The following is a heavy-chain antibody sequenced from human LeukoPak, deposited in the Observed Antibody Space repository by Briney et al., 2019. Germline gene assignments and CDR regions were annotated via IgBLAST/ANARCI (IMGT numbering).Heavy chain of an antibody. CDR2: ISYDGSNK. Sequence: PGGSLRLSCAASGFTFSSYTMHWVRQAPGKGLERVALISYDGSNKYYADSVRGRFTISRDNSKNTLYLQMNSLRAEDTAVYYCAREKARDTSGYYYGAFDIWGQGTMVTVSS. CDR1: GFTFSSYT. CDR3: AREKARDTSGYYYGAFDI. J-gene: IGHJ3*02. D-gene: IGHD3-22*01. V-gene: IGHV3-30-3*01.